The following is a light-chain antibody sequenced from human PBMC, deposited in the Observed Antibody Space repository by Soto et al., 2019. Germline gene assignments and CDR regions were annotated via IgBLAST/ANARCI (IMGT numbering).Light chain of an antibody. J-gene: IGLJ2*01. CDR2: EVS. Sequence: QSALTQPASVSGSPGQSITISCTGTSSDVGYYNYVSWYQQHPGKAPKLMIYEVSNRPSGVSNRFSGSKSGNTASLTISGLQAEDEADYYCSSYTTSSTLVLFGGGTKLTVL. CDR1: SSDVGYYNY. V-gene: IGLV2-14*01. CDR3: SSYTTSSTLVL.